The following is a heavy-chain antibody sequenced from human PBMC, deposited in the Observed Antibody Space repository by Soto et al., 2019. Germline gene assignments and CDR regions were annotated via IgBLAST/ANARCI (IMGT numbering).Heavy chain of an antibody. V-gene: IGHV1-8*01. J-gene: IGHJ4*02. Sequence: QGQLVQSGAEVKKPGASVKVSCKASGYTFTSYDINWVRQATGQGLEWMGWMNTNTGNTCYAQKFKGRVTMTRNTSISTAYVELSSPRSEDKAVYYCAREITGKFPNWGQGTLVTVSS. D-gene: IGHD1-20*01. CDR1: GYTFTSYD. CDR2: MNTNTGNT. CDR3: AREITGKFPN.